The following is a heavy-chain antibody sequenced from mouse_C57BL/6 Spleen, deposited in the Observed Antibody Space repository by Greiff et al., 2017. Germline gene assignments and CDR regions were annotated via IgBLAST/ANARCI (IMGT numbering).Heavy chain of an antibody. V-gene: IGHV1-82*01. CDR1: GYAFSSSW. CDR2: IYPGDGDT. CDR3: ARHSNYVDYAMDY. D-gene: IGHD2-5*01. Sequence: QVQLKESGPELVKPGASVKISCKASGYAFSSSWMNWVKQRPGKGLEWIGRIYPGDGDTNYNGKFKGKATLTADKSSSTAYMQLSSLTSDDSAVYFCARHSNYVDYAMDYWGQGTSVTVSS. J-gene: IGHJ4*01.